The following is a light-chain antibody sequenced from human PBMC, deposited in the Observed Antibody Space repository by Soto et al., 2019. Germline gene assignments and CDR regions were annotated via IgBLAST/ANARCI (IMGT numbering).Light chain of an antibody. Sequence: QPVLTQPPSASGTPGQRVTISCSGSSSNIGSNTVNWYQHLPGTAPKLLIYSDNLRPSGVPDRFSGSKSGTSASLAISGLQSEDEADYYCAAWDDGLNAVVFGGGTKLTVL. CDR2: SDN. CDR1: SSNIGSNT. V-gene: IGLV1-44*01. CDR3: AAWDDGLNAVV. J-gene: IGLJ2*01.